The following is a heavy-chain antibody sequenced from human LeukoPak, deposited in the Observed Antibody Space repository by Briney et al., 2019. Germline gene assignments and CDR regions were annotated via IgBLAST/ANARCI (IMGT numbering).Heavy chain of an antibody. CDR3: AGIFGVVNRYFDY. CDR2: IYYSGST. Sequence: PSETLSLTCTVSGGSISSGDYYWSWIRQPPGKGLEWIGYIYYSGSTYYNPSLKSRVTISVDTSKNQFSLKLSSVTAADTAVYYCAGIFGVVNRYFDYWGQGTLVTVSS. J-gene: IGHJ4*02. D-gene: IGHD3-3*01. V-gene: IGHV4-30-4*08. CDR1: GGSISSGDYY.